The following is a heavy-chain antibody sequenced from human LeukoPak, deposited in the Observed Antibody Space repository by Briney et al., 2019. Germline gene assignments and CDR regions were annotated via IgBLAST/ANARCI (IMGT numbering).Heavy chain of an antibody. V-gene: IGHV3-23*01. CDR1: GFTFSSYA. J-gene: IGHJ4*02. CDR3: AKKLTHCSSTSCPYYFDY. CDR2: ISGSGGST. D-gene: IGHD2-2*01. Sequence: PGGSLRLSCAASGFTFSSYAMSWVRQAPGKGLEWVSAISGSGGSTHYADSVKGRFTISRDNSKNTLYLQMNSLRAEDTAVYYCAKKLTHCSSTSCPYYFDYWGQGTLVTVSS.